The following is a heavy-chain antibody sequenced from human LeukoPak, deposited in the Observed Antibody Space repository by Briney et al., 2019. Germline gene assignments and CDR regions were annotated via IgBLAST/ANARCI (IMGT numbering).Heavy chain of an antibody. CDR2: IYYSGST. CDR3: ARAEDDYGDFLFDY. J-gene: IGHJ4*02. D-gene: IGHD4-17*01. Sequence: KPSETLSLTCTVSGGSISSYYWSWIRQPPGKGLEWIGYIYYSGSTNYNPSLKSRVTISVDTSKNQFSLKLSSVTAADTAVYYCARAEDDYGDFLFDYWGQGTLVTVSS. V-gene: IGHV4-59*01. CDR1: GGSISSYY.